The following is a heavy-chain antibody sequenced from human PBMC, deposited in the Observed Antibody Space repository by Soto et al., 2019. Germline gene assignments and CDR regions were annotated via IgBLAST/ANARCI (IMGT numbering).Heavy chain of an antibody. V-gene: IGHV3-53*01. CDR2: IYSGGST. CDR1: GFTVSSNY. Sequence: GGSLRLSCAAPGFTVSSNYMSWVRQAPGKGLEWVSVIYSGGSTYYADSVKGRFTISRDNSKNTLYLQMNSLRAEDTAVYYCARDREGVIVRDWGQGTLVTVSS. D-gene: IGHD3-16*02. J-gene: IGHJ4*02. CDR3: ARDREGVIVRD.